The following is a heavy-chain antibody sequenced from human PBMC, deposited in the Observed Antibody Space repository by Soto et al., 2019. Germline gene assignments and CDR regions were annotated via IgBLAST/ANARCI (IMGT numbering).Heavy chain of an antibody. Sequence: GESLKISCKGSGYSFTIYWIGWVRQMPGKGLEWMGIIYPGDSDTRYSPSFQGQVTISADKSISTAYLQWSSLKASDTAMYYCXKLYDSSGYYRAEYFQHWGQGTLVTVSS. CDR1: GYSFTIYW. J-gene: IGHJ1*01. CDR2: IYPGDSDT. D-gene: IGHD3-22*01. V-gene: IGHV5-51*01. CDR3: XKLYDSSGYYRAEYFQH.